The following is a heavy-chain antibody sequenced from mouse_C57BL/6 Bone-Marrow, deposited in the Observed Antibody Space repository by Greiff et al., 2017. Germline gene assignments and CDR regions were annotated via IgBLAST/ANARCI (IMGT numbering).Heavy chain of an antibody. D-gene: IGHD2-4*01. V-gene: IGHV1-81*01. CDR2: IYPRSGNT. Sequence: QVQLQQSGAELARPGASVKLSCKASGYTFTSYGISWVKQRTGQGLEWIGEIYPRSGNTYYNEKFKGKATLTADKSSSTAYMELRSLTSEDSAVYFWARDDYGGRDGSFDYWGQGTTLTVSS. J-gene: IGHJ2*01. CDR1: GYTFTSYG. CDR3: ARDDYGGRDGSFDY.